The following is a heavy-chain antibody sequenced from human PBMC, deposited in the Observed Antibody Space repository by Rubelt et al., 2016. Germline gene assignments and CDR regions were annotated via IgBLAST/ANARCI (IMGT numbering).Heavy chain of an antibody. CDR3: ARSRYSGSNFDY. D-gene: IGHD6-6*01. J-gene: IGHJ4*02. V-gene: IGHV3-23*01. CDR2: ISGSGGST. Sequence: GLEWVSAISGSGGSTYYADSVKGRFTISRDNSKNTLYLQMNSLRAEDTAVYYCARSRYSGSNFDYWGQGTLVTVSS.